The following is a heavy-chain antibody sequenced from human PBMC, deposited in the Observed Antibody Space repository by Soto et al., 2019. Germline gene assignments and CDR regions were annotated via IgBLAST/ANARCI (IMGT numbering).Heavy chain of an antibody. CDR1: GGSFSGYY. CDR3: ARGRGPDVLRYFDWYVNGMDV. V-gene: IGHV4-34*01. D-gene: IGHD3-9*01. J-gene: IGHJ6*02. Sequence: SEILSLTCAVYGGSFSGYYWSWIRQPPGKGLEWIGEINHSGSTNYNPSLKSRVTISVDTSKNQFSLKLSSVTAADTAVYYCARGRGPDVLRYFDWYVNGMDVWGQGTTVTVSS. CDR2: INHSGST.